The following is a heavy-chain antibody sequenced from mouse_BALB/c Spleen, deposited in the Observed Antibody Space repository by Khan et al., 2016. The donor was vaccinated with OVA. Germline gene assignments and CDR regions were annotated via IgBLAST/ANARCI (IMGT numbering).Heavy chain of an antibody. D-gene: IGHD2-3*01. CDR3: ARSEGYDGWFAY. CDR1: GYTFTAYV. V-gene: IGHV1S136*01. CDR2: IYPYNDGT. Sequence: VRLQQSGPELVKPGASVKMSCKASGYTFTAYVMQWVKQKPGQGLEWIGYIYPYNDGTKYNEKFKGKATLTSDKSSSTAYMELSSLTSDDSAVYYCARSEGYDGWFAYWGQGTLVTVSA. J-gene: IGHJ3*01.